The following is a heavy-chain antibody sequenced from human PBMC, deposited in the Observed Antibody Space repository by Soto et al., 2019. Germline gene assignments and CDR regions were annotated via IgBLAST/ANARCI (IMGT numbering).Heavy chain of an antibody. V-gene: IGHV1-2*04. CDR2: INPNSGGT. J-gene: IGHJ4*02. CDR3: ARVGFNCSGGSCLDY. CDR1: GYTFTGYY. Sequence: VASVKVSCKASGYTFTGYYMHWVRQAPGQGLEWMGWINPNSGGTNYAQKFQGWVTMTRDTSISTAYMELSRLRSDDTAVYYCARVGFNCSGGSCLDYWGQGTLVTVSS. D-gene: IGHD2-15*01.